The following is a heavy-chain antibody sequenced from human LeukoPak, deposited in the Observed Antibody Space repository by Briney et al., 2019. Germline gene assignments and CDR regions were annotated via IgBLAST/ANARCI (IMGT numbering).Heavy chain of an antibody. J-gene: IGHJ4*02. D-gene: IGHD3-3*01. CDR1: GYTFTGYY. V-gene: IGHV1-2*02. CDR3: ASSLTIFGPIGY. Sequence: ASVKVSCKASGYTFTGYYMHWVRQAPGQGLEWMGWINPNSGGTNYAQKLQGRVTMTTDTSTSTAYMELRSLRSDDTAVYYCASSLTIFGPIGYWGQGTLVTASS. CDR2: INPNSGGT.